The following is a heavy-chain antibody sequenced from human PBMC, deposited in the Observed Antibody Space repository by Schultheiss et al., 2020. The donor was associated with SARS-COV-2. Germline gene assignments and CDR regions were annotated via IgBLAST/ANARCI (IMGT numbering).Heavy chain of an antibody. D-gene: IGHD6-13*01. V-gene: IGHV3-30*04. CDR3: AKELSSSWDRSFDY. Sequence: GESLKISCAASGFTFSSYAMHWVRQAPGKGLEWVAVISYDGSNKYYADSVKGRFTISRDNAKNSLYLQMNSLRAEDTAVYYCAKELSSSWDRSFDYWGQGTLVTVSS. CDR2: ISYDGSNK. J-gene: IGHJ4*02. CDR1: GFTFSSYA.